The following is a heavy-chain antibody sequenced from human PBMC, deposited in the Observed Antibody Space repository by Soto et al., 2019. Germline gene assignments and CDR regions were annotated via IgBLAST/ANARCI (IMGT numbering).Heavy chain of an antibody. Sequence: SETLSLTCTVSGGSISSYYWIWIRQPAGKGLEWIGRIYSSGSTNYNPSLKSRVTMSVDTSKNQFSLKLSSVTAADTAVYYCARQIAAAEWFGPWGQGTLVTVSS. CDR1: GGSISSYY. CDR2: IYSSGST. D-gene: IGHD6-13*01. J-gene: IGHJ5*02. CDR3: ARQIAAAEWFGP. V-gene: IGHV4-4*07.